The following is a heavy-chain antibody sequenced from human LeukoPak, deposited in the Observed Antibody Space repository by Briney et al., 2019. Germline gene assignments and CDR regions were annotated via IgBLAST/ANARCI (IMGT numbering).Heavy chain of an antibody. CDR1: GFTFSSYA. J-gene: IGHJ4*02. D-gene: IGHD4-23*01. Sequence: GGSLRPSCAASGFTFSSYAMSWVRQAPGKGLEWVSGISGSGGSTCYADSVKGRFTISRDNSKNTVYLQMNSLRADDTAVYYCAKDLGYGGNSGIDYWGQGTLVTVSS. CDR3: AKDLGYGGNSGIDY. CDR2: ISGSGGST. V-gene: IGHV3-23*01.